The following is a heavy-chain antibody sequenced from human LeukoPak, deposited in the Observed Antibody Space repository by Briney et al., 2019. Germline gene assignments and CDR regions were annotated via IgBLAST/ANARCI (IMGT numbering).Heavy chain of an antibody. CDR2: FDPEDGET. D-gene: IGHD3-22*01. V-gene: IGHV1-24*01. CDR1: GYTLTELS. CDR3: ATESRAVVIYNGWYFDY. Sequence: ASVKVSCKVSGYTLTELSMHWVRQAPGKGLEWMGGFDPEDGETIYAQKFQGRVTMTEDTSADTAYMELSSLRSEDTAVYYCATESRAVVIYNGWYFDYWGQGTLVTVSS. J-gene: IGHJ4*02.